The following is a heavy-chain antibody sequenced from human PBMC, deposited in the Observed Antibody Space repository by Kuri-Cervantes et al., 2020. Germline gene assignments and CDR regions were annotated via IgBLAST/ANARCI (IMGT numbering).Heavy chain of an antibody. J-gene: IGHJ6*02. CDR3: AKGQYYDILTGYYPTDYYYGMDV. Sequence: GGSLRLSCAASGFTFDDYAMHWVRQAPGKGLEWVSGISWNSGSIGYADSVKGRFTISRDNSKNTLNLQMNSLRAEDTAVYYCAKGQYYDILTGYYPTDYYYGMDVWGQGTTVTVSS. CDR1: GFTFDDYA. CDR2: ISWNSGSI. D-gene: IGHD3-9*01. V-gene: IGHV3-9*01.